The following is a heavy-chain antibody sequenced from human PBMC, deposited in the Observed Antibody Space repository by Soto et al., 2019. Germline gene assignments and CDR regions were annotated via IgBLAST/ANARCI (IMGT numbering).Heavy chain of an antibody. CDR2: IYYSGTT. CDR3: ASTYYTGSSGPFDY. J-gene: IGHJ4*02. Sequence: PSETLSLTCTVSGDSISSGGYYWSWIRQHPAKGLEWIGYIYYSGTTYYNPSLESRVTISADTSENQFSLKVNSVTVADTAVYYCASTYYTGSSGPFDYWGQGALVT. V-gene: IGHV4-31*03. D-gene: IGHD3-22*01. CDR1: GDSISSGGYY.